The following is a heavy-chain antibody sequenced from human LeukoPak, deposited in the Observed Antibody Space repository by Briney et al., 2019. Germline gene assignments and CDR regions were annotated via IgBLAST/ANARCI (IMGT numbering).Heavy chain of an antibody. J-gene: IGHJ2*01. Sequence: PSETLSLTCAVYGGSFSGYYWSWIRQPPGKGLEWIGYIFYSGSTNYNPSLKSRVTISVDTSKNQFSLKLSSVTAADTAVYYCARVYYSNSYDYWYFDLWGRGTLVTVSS. CDR1: GGSFSGYY. D-gene: IGHD6-13*01. V-gene: IGHV4-59*01. CDR2: IFYSGST. CDR3: ARVYYSNSYDYWYFDL.